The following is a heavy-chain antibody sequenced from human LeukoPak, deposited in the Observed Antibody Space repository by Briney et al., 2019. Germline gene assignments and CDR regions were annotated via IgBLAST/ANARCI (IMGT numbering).Heavy chain of an antibody. Sequence: GGSLRLSCAASGFTFSTYAMNWVRQAPGKGPEWVSTISGSGGSTYQADSVKGRFTISRDNSKNTLYLQMDSLRDDDTAVYYCAKSVTDDRGAFDIWGQGTKVTVSS. J-gene: IGHJ3*02. CDR1: GFTFSTYA. V-gene: IGHV3-23*01. D-gene: IGHD2-21*02. CDR2: ISGSGGST. CDR3: AKSVTDDRGAFDI.